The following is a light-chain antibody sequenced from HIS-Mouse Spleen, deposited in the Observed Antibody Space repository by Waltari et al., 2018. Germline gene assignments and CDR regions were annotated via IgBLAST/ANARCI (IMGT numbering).Light chain of an antibody. J-gene: IGLJ2*01. CDR1: NIGSKS. CDR3: QVWDSSSDHSV. V-gene: IGLV3-21*02. Sequence: SYVLTQPPSVSVVPGQTARITCGGNNIGSKSVHRYQQKPGQAPVLVGDEDIGRPSGIPERFSGSKAGNTATLTISRVEAGDEADYYCQVWDSSSDHSVFGGGTKLTVL. CDR2: EDI.